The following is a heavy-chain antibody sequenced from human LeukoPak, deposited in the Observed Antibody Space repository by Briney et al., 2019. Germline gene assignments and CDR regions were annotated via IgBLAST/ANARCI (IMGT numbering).Heavy chain of an antibody. CDR3: AKRIVGPYFYYFDY. V-gene: IGHV3-30*18. J-gene: IGHJ4*02. CDR2: ISYDGSNK. CDR1: GFTFSSYG. D-gene: IGHD1-26*01. Sequence: PPGRSLRLSCAASGFTFSSYGMHWVRQAPGKGLEWVAVISYDGSNKYYADSVKGRFTISRDNSKNTLYLQMNSLRAEDTAVYYCAKRIVGPYFYYFDYWGQGTLVTVSS.